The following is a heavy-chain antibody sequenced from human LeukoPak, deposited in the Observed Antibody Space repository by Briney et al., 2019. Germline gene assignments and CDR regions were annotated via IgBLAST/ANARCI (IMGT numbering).Heavy chain of an antibody. J-gene: IGHJ4*02. Sequence: GASVKVSCKASGYTFTSYDINWVRQATGQGLEWMGWMNPNSGNTGYAQKFQGRVTMTRNTSISTAYMELSSLTSDDTAVYYCACRIAAAGTKDYWGQGTLVTVSS. CDR3: ACRIAAAGTKDY. CDR2: MNPNSGNT. CDR1: GYTFTSYD. V-gene: IGHV1-8*01. D-gene: IGHD6-13*01.